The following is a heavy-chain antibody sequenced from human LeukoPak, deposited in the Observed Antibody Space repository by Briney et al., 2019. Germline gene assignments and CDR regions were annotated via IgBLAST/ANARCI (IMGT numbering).Heavy chain of an antibody. CDR3: ARAHATILRPDFLPGMLVDYYYYMDV. CDR1: GGSISSYY. D-gene: IGHD3-3*01. Sequence: SETLSLTCTVSGGSISSYYWSWIRQPAGKGLEWIGRIYTSGSPNYNPSLKSRVTMSVDTSKNQFSLKLSSVTAADTAVYYCARAHATILRPDFLPGMLVDYYYYMDVWGKGTTVTVSS. J-gene: IGHJ6*03. CDR2: IYTSGSP. V-gene: IGHV4-4*07.